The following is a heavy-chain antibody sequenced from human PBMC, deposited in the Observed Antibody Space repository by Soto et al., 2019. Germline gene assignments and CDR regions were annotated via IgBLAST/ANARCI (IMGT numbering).Heavy chain of an antibody. Sequence: VESGGGLVKPGGSLRLAWAGSGFTFSDYYVSWIRQAPGEGLEWISYISQSASYSNYADSVKGRFTISRDNVKNSVYLQMNSLRAEDTAVYYCAASGFDSDFWGQGTVVTVSS. V-gene: IGHV3-11*05. CDR3: AASGFDSDF. CDR1: GFTFSDYY. D-gene: IGHD5-12*01. J-gene: IGHJ4*02. CDR2: ISQSASYS.